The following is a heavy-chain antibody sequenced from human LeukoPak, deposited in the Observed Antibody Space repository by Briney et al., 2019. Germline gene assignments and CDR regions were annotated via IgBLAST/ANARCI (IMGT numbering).Heavy chain of an antibody. J-gene: IGHJ4*02. Sequence: GRSLRLSCAASGFTFSSYAMHWVRQAPGKGLEWVAVISYDRSNKYYADSVKGRFTISRDNSKNTLYLQMNSLRAEDTAVYYCARDLERFGPEDYYGSGWGQGTLVTVSS. CDR1: GFTFSSYA. V-gene: IGHV3-30-3*01. D-gene: IGHD3-10*01. CDR3: ARDLERFGPEDYYGSG. CDR2: ISYDRSNK.